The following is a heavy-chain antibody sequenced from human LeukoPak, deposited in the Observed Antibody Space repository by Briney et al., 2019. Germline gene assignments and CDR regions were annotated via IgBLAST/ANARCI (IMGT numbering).Heavy chain of an antibody. D-gene: IGHD1-26*01. CDR2: ISYDGSNK. CDR3: ARDFSRYSGIGSY. Sequence: PGGSLRLSCAASGFTFSSYAMHWVRQAPGKGLEWVAVISYDGSNKYYADSVKGRFTISRDNSKNTLYLQMNSLRAEDTAVYYCARDFSRYSGIGSYWGQGTLVTVSS. CDR1: GFTFSSYA. J-gene: IGHJ4*02. V-gene: IGHV3-30-3*01.